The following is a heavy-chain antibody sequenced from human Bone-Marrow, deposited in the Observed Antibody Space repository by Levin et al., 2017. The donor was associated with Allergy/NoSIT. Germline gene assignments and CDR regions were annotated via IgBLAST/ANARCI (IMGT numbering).Heavy chain of an antibody. V-gene: IGHV3-7*01. CDR2: INQDGSEK. CDR1: GFTFSDYW. Sequence: PGGSLRLSCAASGFTFSDYWMNWVRQAPGKGLEWVTNINQDGSEKYYVDSVKGRYTISRDNAKNSLYLEMNSLRAEDTGVYYCARDLRLAAAGTGGAFDSWGQGTLVTVSS. J-gene: IGHJ4*02. CDR3: ARDLRLAAAGTGGAFDS. D-gene: IGHD6-13*01.